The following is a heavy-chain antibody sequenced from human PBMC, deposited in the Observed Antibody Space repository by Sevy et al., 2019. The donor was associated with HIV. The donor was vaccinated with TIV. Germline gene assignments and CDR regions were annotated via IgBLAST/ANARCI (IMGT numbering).Heavy chain of an antibody. CDR1: GFTFSSYS. J-gene: IGHJ4*02. Sequence: GESLKISCAASGFTFSSYSMNWVRQAPGKGLEWVSYISSSSSTIYYADSVKGRFTISRDNAKNSLYLQMNSLRDEDTAVYYCARDRYVGGYYDSSGYYYGDYWGQGTLVTVSS. V-gene: IGHV3-48*02. D-gene: IGHD3-22*01. CDR2: ISSSSSTI. CDR3: ARDRYVGGYYDSSGYYYGDY.